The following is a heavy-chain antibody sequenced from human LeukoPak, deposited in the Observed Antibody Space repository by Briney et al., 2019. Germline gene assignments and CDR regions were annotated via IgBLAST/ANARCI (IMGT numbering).Heavy chain of an antibody. Sequence: GASVRVSCKAPGYTSTGYYMHWVRQAPGQGLEWMGIINPSGGSTSYAQKFQGRVTMTRDTSTSTVYMELSSLRSEDTAVYYCARGGTDTAMVVPSPFDYWGQGTLVTVSS. V-gene: IGHV1-46*01. CDR1: GYTSTGYY. CDR2: INPSGGST. CDR3: ARGGTDTAMVVPSPFDY. J-gene: IGHJ4*02. D-gene: IGHD5-18*01.